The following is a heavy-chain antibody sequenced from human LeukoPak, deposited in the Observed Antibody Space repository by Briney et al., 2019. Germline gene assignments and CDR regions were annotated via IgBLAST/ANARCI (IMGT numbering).Heavy chain of an antibody. D-gene: IGHD5-24*01. J-gene: IGHJ5*02. CDR1: GFTFSSYG. CDR2: ISGSGGNT. Sequence: GGSLRLSCAASGFTFSSYGMSWVRQAPGKGLEWVSVISGSGGNTYYVDSVKGRFTISRDNAKNSLYLQMNSLRAEDTAIYYCARGAWRAWGQGTLVTVSS. V-gene: IGHV3-23*01. CDR3: ARGAWRA.